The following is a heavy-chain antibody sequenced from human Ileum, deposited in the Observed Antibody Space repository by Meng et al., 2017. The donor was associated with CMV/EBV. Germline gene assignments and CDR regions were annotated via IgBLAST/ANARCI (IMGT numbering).Heavy chain of an antibody. Sequence: RGPFYRSRIRPPPGKGLGLICYIPYSGSTNYHPSPQRRGTISGETSQNQFSLKLSSVTAADTAVYYWARGGGGGYYYDSSALFDYWGQGTLVTVSS. CDR3: ARGGGGGYYYDSSALFDY. V-gene: IGHV4-61*01. CDR2: IPYSGST. J-gene: IGHJ4*02. D-gene: IGHD3-22*01. CDR1: RGPFY.